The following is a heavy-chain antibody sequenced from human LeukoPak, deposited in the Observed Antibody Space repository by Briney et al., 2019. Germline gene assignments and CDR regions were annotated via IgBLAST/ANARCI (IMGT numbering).Heavy chain of an antibody. J-gene: IGHJ5*02. Sequence: PSETLSLTCTVSGGSISSYYWSWIRQPPGKGLEWIGYIYYSGRTKYNPSLQSRVTISVDTSKNQFSLKLSSVTAADTAVYYCARRRAEGGSNGHYNWFDPWGQGTLVTVSS. CDR2: IYYSGRT. D-gene: IGHD6-13*01. CDR3: ARRRAEGGSNGHYNWFDP. CDR1: GGSISSYY. V-gene: IGHV4-59*08.